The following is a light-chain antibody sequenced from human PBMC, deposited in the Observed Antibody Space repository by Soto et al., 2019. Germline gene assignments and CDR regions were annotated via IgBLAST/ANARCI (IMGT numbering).Light chain of an antibody. J-gene: IGKJ1*01. CDR3: QQYDSYSRT. Sequence: DIQMTQSPSTLSASVGDRVTITCRASQSISSWLAWYQQKPGKAPKLLIYKASSLESGVPSRFSGSGSGTEFTLTISSLQPDEFATYCCQQYDSYSRTFGQGTKVEIK. V-gene: IGKV1-5*03. CDR2: KAS. CDR1: QSISSW.